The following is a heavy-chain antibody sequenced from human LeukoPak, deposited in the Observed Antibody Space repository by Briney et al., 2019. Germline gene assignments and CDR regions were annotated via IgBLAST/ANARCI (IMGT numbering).Heavy chain of an antibody. CDR2: IKQDGSEK. V-gene: IGHV3-7*01. CDR1: GFTFSSYW. CDR3: ARVLVSGAFDY. D-gene: IGHD3-16*01. J-gene: IGHJ4*02. Sequence: PGGSLRLSCAASGFTFSSYWMSWVRQAPGKGLEWVANIKQDGSEKYYVDSVKGRFTISRDNAKSSLYLQMNSLRAEDTAVYYCARVLVSGAFDYWGQGTLVTVSS.